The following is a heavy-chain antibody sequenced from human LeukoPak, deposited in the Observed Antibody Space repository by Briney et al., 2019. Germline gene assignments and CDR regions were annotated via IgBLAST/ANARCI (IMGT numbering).Heavy chain of an antibody. CDR2: IIPIFGTA. Sequence: GASVKVSCKASGGTFSSYAISWVRQAPGQGLEWMGGIIPIFGTANYAQKFQGRVTITADESTSTAYMELSSLRSEDTAAYYCASYYGSGSYQRDYYYGMDVWGKGTTVTVSS. CDR3: ASYYGSGSYQRDYYYGMDV. CDR1: GGTFSSYA. J-gene: IGHJ6*04. V-gene: IGHV1-69*01. D-gene: IGHD3-10*01.